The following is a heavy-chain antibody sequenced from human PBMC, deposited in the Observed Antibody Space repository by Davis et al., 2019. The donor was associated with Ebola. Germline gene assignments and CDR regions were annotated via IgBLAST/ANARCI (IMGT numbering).Heavy chain of an antibody. CDR1: GYRLTNYW. CDR3: ASVCSSSTCYEDPFDY. CDR2: MYHGDSAT. Sequence: GESLKISCQGSGYRLTNYWVGWVRQMPGKGLEWVAVMYHGDSATRSSPSFQGQVTISAEQSITTSYLQWSSLKASDTAMYYCASVCSSSTCYEDPFDYWGQGTLVTVSS. D-gene: IGHD2/OR15-2a*01. V-gene: IGHV5-51*01. J-gene: IGHJ4*02.